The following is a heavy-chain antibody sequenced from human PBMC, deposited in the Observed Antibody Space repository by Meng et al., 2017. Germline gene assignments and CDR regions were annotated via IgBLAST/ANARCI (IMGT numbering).Heavy chain of an antibody. CDR2: IYYSGST. V-gene: IGHV4-31*01. D-gene: IGHD3-22*01. Sequence: LRLSCTVSGGTISSGGYYWSWIRQHQGKGLEWIGYIYYSGSTYYNPSLKSLVTISVDTSKNQFSQKLSYGTAADTTVYYCARFWYYYDSSGPRGAFVIWGQGTMVTVSS. J-gene: IGHJ3*02. CDR1: GGTISSGGYY. CDR3: ARFWYYYDSSGPRGAFVI.